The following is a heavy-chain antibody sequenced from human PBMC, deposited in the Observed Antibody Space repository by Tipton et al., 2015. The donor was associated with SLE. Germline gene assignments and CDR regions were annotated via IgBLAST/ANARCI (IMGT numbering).Heavy chain of an antibody. Sequence: LRLSCTVSGGSISSGGYYWSWIRQHPGKGLEWIGYIYYSGSTYYNPSLKSRVTISVDTSKNQFSLKLSSVTAADTAVYYCASCGRSDAFDIWGQGTMVTVSS. V-gene: IGHV4-31*03. CDR2: IYYSGST. CDR3: ASCGRSDAFDI. J-gene: IGHJ3*02. CDR1: GGSISSGGYY. D-gene: IGHD2-15*01.